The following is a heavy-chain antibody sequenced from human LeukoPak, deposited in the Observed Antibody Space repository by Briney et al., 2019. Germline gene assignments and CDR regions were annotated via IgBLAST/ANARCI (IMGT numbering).Heavy chain of an antibody. Sequence: GGSLRLSCAASGFSLRSYGMRWGRQSPGKGLLWVSHINHDGSLRDYADSVKGRFTISKDIAKNTVFLQMDSLGAEDAAVYYCTRDVFSLGDSWGQGTLVTVSS. CDR3: TRDVFSLGDS. D-gene: IGHD2/OR15-2a*01. CDR1: GFSLRSYG. J-gene: IGHJ4*02. V-gene: IGHV3-74*01. CDR2: INHDGSLR.